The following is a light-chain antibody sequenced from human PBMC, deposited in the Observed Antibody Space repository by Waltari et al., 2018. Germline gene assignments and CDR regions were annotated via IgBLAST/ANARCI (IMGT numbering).Light chain of an antibody. V-gene: IGKV3-15*01. CDR1: PSVSRN. Sequence: EIVMTQSPATLSVSPVERATLSCRASPSVSRNLAWYQQKPGQAPRPLIYGASTRATGIPARFSGSGSGTEFTLTISSMPSEDFAVYCCQQYNTWPVTFGGGPTVAIK. J-gene: IGKJ4*01. CDR2: GAS. CDR3: QQYNTWPVT.